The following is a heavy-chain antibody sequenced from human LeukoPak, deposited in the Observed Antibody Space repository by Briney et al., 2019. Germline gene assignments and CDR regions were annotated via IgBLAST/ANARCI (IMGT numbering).Heavy chain of an antibody. D-gene: IGHD3-22*01. J-gene: IGHJ4*02. CDR3: ARGDYYDSSGYAARRGDY. CDR1: GYTFTSYY. V-gene: IGHV1-46*01. Sequence: GASVKVSCKASGYTFTSYYIHWVRQAPGQGLEWMGIINPSGGSTSSAPTYQGRVTLTRDMSTSTVYMELSSLRSEDPAVYYCARGDYYDSSGYAARRGDYWAREPWSPSPQ. CDR2: INPSGGST.